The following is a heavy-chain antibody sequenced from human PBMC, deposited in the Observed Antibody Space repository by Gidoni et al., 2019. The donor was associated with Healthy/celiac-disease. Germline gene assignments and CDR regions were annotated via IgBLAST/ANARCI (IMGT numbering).Heavy chain of an antibody. CDR2: ISYDGSNK. V-gene: IGHV3-30-3*01. CDR1: GFTFSSYA. D-gene: IGHD3-16*02. CDR3: AREVYDYIWGSYRCLGY. J-gene: IGHJ4*02. Sequence: QVQLVESGGGVVQPGRSLRLSCAASGFTFSSYAMHWVRQAPGKGLEWVAVISYDGSNKYYADSVKGRFTISRDNSKNMLYLQMNSLRAEDTAVYYCAREVYDYIWGSYRCLGYWGQGTLVTVSS.